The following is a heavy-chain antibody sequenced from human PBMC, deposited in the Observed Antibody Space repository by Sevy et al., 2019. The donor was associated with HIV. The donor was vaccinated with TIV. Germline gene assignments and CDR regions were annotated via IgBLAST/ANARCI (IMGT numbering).Heavy chain of an antibody. J-gene: IGHJ1*01. CDR2: IHYSGNT. V-gene: IGHV4-31*03. D-gene: IGHD2-21*02. CDR1: GGSISSGGYY. CDR3: ARGIQSSRGCDWDFQH. Sequence: SETLSLTCTVSGGSISSGGYYWSWIRQHPGEGLEWIGYIHYSGNTYYNPSLKSRVTISVDRSKNQFSLKLSSVTAADTAVYYCARGIQSSRGCDWDFQHWGQGTLVTVSS.